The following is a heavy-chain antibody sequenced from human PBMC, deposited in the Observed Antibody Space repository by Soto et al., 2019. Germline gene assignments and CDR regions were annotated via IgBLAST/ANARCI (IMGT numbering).Heavy chain of an antibody. D-gene: IGHD6-13*01. CDR2: INHSGST. CDR3: ARGIKLSGLWTAADNTAFGYYFDY. J-gene: IGHJ4*02. Sequence: PSETLSLTCAVYGGSFSGYYWSWIRQPPGKGLEWIGEINHSGSTNYNPSLKSRVTISVDTSKNQFSLKLSSVTAADTAVYYCARGIKLSGLWTAADNTAFGYYFDYWGQGTLVTVSS. V-gene: IGHV4-34*01. CDR1: GGSFSGYY.